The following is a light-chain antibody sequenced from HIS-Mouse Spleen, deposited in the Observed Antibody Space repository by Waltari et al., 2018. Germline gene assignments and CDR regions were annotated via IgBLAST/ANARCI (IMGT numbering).Light chain of an antibody. CDR2: RNN. V-gene: IGLV1-47*01. CDR3: AAWDDSLSGRV. CDR1: SSNIGSTY. J-gene: IGLJ3*02. Sequence: QSVLTQPPSASGTPGQRVTISCSGSSSNIGSTYVYWYQQLPGTAPKPLIYRNNQRPSGVPDRFSGSKSGTSASLAISGLRSEDEADYYCAAWDDSLSGRVFGGGTKLTVL.